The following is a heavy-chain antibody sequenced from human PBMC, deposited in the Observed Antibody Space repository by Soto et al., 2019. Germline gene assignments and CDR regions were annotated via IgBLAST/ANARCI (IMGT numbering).Heavy chain of an antibody. CDR3: ARGRDDYKGWYLDI. J-gene: IGHJ2*01. CDR1: GGSVSSYYDY. D-gene: IGHD4-4*01. V-gene: IGHV4-61*01. Sequence: PSETLSLTCTASGGSVSSYYDYWSWIRQPPVKGLEWSGYISYSGSTNYNPSFESGVTITLDTSKTKISMKLTSVTAADTAVYFCARGRDDYKGWYLDIWGRGSLVTVSS. CDR2: ISYSGST.